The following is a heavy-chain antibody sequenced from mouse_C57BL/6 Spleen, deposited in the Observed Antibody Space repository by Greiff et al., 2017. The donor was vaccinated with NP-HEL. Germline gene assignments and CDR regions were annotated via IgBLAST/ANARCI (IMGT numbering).Heavy chain of an antibody. J-gene: IGHJ4*01. V-gene: IGHV5-16*01. Sequence: EVKLMESEGGLVQPGSSMKLSCTASGFTFSDYYMAWVRQVPEKGLEWVANINYDGSSTYYLDSLKSRFIISRDNAKNILYLQMSSLKSEDTATYYCAREGGTWAMDYWGQGTSVTVSS. CDR2: INYDGSST. D-gene: IGHD4-1*01. CDR3: AREGGTWAMDY. CDR1: GFTFSDYY.